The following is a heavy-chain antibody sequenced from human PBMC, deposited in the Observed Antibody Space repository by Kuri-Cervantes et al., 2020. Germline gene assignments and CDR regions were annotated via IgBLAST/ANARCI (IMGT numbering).Heavy chain of an antibody. J-gene: IGHJ4*02. CDR3: ASATQNYGSGSYYRGTFDY. CDR1: GGSISSSSYY. CDR2: IYYSGST. V-gene: IGHV4-39*01. D-gene: IGHD3-10*01. Sequence: SETLSLTCTVSGGSISSSSYYCGWIRQPPGKGLEWIGSIYYSGSTYYNPSLKSRVTISVDTSKNQFSLKLSSVTAADTAVYYCASATQNYGSGSYYRGTFDYWGQGTLVTVSS.